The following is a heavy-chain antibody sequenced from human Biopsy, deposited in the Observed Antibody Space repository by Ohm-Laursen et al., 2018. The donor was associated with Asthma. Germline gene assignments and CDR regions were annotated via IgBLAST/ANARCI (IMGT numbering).Heavy chain of an antibody. V-gene: IGHV1-8*02. D-gene: IGHD6-13*01. CDR2: INAHSGNT. Sequence: ASVKVSCKASGYTFISCDIHWMRQAPGQGLEWMGWINAHSGNTKYAQKFQGRVTMTRDTSTSTAYMEVSSLRSEDTAVYYCARGQKSAGDRWFDPWGQGTLVTVSS. CDR3: ARGQKSAGDRWFDP. CDR1: GYTFISCD. J-gene: IGHJ5*02.